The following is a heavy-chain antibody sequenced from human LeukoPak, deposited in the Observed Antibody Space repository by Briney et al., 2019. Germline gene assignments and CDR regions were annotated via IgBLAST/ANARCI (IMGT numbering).Heavy chain of an antibody. CDR2: LSPDGSSS. J-gene: IGHJ5*02. CDR3: AKDSYADHALGLNWFDT. CDR1: GFTFSTYW. D-gene: IGHD4-17*01. Sequence: GGSLRHSCAASGFTFSTYWMHWVRQAPGKGLVWVSRLSPDGSSSIYADSVKGRFTVSRDNSKNSLYLQMNSLRTEDTAFYYCAKDSYADHALGLNWFDTRGQGTLVTVSS. V-gene: IGHV3-74*01.